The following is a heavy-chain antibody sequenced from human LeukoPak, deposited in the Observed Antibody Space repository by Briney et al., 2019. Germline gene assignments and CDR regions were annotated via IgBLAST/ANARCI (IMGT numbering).Heavy chain of an antibody. D-gene: IGHD6-6*01. J-gene: IGHJ5*02. Sequence: GASVKVSCKASGYTFTNYDINWVRQATGQGLEWMGWMNPNSGNTGYAQKFQGRVTMTRNTSITTAYMELSSLRSEDTAVYYCARDPYSRSPQFDPWGQGTLVTVSS. CDR2: MNPNSGNT. CDR1: GYTFTNYD. CDR3: ARDPYSRSPQFDP. V-gene: IGHV1-8*02.